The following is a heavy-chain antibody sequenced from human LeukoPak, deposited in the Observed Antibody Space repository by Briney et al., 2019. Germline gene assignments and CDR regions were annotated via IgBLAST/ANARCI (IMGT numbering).Heavy chain of an antibody. CDR2: IRYDGSNK. D-gene: IGHD3-3*01. CDR1: GFTFISYG. Sequence: PGGSLRLSCAASGFTFISYGMHWVRQAPGKGLEWVALIRYDGSNKYYADSVKGRFTISRDNSKNTLYLQMNSLRAEDTAVYYCATGITIFGVVIRYYYYMDVWGKGTTVTVSS. CDR3: ATGITIFGVVIRYYYYMDV. J-gene: IGHJ6*03. V-gene: IGHV3-30*02.